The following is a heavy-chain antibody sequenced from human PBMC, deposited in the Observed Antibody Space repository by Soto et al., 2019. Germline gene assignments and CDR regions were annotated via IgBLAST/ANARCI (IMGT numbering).Heavy chain of an antibody. J-gene: IGHJ6*02. CDR2: ISYDGSNK. Sequence: GGSLRLSCAASGFTFSSYGMHWVRQAPGKGLEWVAVISYDGSNKYYADSVKGRFTISRDNSKNTLYLQMNSLRAEDTAVYYCAKRDPYYDSSGLVSLGTDVWGQGTTVTVSS. CDR3: AKRDPYYDSSGLVSLGTDV. D-gene: IGHD3-22*01. CDR1: GFTFSSYG. V-gene: IGHV3-30*18.